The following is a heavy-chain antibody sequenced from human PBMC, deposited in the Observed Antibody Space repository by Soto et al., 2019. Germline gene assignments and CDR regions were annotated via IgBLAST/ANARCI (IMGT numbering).Heavy chain of an antibody. CDR2: IYYSGST. CDR3: ASRPMANYDFWSGYFDY. D-gene: IGHD3-3*01. Sequence: SETLSLTCTVSGGSISSSSYYWGWIRQPPGKGLEWIGSIYYSGSTYYNPSLKSRVTISVDTSKNQFSLKLSSVTAADTAVYYCASRPMANYDFWSGYFDYWGQGTLVTAPQ. CDR1: GGSISSSSYY. J-gene: IGHJ4*02. V-gene: IGHV4-39*01.